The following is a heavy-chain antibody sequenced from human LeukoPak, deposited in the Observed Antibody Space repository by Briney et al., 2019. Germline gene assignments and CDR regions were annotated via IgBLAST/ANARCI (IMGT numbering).Heavy chain of an antibody. D-gene: IGHD3-10*01. V-gene: IGHV4-34*01. CDR1: GGSFSGYY. J-gene: IGHJ5*02. Sequence: SETLSLTCAVYGGSFSGYYWSWIRQPPGKGLEWIGEINHSGSTNYNPSLKSRVTISVDTSKNQFSLKLSSVTAADTAVYYCARGRPYGSGSYDWLKNWFDPWGQGTLVTVSS. CDR2: INHSGST. CDR3: ARGRPYGSGSYDWLKNWFDP.